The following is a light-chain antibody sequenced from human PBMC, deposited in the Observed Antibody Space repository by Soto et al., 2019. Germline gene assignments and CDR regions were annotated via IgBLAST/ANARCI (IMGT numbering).Light chain of an antibody. V-gene: IGKV4-1*01. CDR2: WAS. J-gene: IGKJ2*01. CDR3: QQYYCPPYT. CDR1: QSVLFNSNNKNY. Sequence: DIVMTQSPDSLAMSLGERATINCKSSQSVLFNSNNKNYLAWYQQKPGQPPKLLIVWASTRVSGVPDRFTGSGSGTDFPLSISSLQAEDVAVYYCQQYYCPPYTFGQGPKLEIK.